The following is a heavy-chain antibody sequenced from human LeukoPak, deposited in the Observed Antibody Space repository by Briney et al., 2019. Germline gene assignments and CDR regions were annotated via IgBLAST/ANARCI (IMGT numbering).Heavy chain of an antibody. CDR3: ARVPCTSSSCVNWFDP. J-gene: IGHJ5*02. CDR1: GYTFTNYG. Sequence: GASVKVSCKTSGYTFTNYGISWVREAPGQGLGWMGWISGYSGDTHYAQKFEGRVTMTTDTSTSTAYMELRSLRSDDTAVYYCARVPCTSSSCVNWFDPWGQGTLVIVSS. CDR2: ISGYSGDT. V-gene: IGHV1-18*01. D-gene: IGHD2-2*01.